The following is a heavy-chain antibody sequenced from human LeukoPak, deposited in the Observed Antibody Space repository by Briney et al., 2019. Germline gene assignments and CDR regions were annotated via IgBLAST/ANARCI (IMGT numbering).Heavy chain of an antibody. Sequence: ASVKVSCKASGGTFSSYAISWVRQAPGQGLEWMGGIIPIFGAANYAQKFQGRVTITADESTSTAYMELSSLRSEDTVVYYCAREMVRGVMGARRFDPWGQGTLVTVSS. CDR3: AREMVRGVMGARRFDP. V-gene: IGHV1-69*13. CDR2: IIPIFGAA. J-gene: IGHJ5*02. D-gene: IGHD3-10*01. CDR1: GGTFSSYA.